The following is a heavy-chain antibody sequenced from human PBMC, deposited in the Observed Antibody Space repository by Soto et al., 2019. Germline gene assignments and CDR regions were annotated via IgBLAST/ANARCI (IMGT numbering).Heavy chain of an antibody. J-gene: IGHJ4*02. CDR3: AREGRYSGYDSPFDY. Sequence: EVQLVESGGGLVKPGGSLRLSCAASGFTFSSYSMNWVRQAPGKGLEWVSSISSSSSYIYYADSVKGRFTISRDNAKNSLYLQMNSLRAEDTAVDYCAREGRYSGYDSPFDYWGQGTLVTVSS. CDR1: GFTFSSYS. D-gene: IGHD5-12*01. V-gene: IGHV3-21*01. CDR2: ISSSSSYI.